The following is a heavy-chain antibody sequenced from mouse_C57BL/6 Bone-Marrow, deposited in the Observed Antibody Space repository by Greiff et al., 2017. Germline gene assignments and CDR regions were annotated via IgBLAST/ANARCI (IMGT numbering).Heavy chain of an antibody. CDR1: GFTFSDYY. D-gene: IGHD2-5*01. CDR2: INYDGSST. Sequence: DVKLVESEGGLVQPGSSMKLSCTASGFTFSDYYMAWVRQVPEKGLEWVANINYDGSSTYYLDSLKSRFIISRDNEKNILYLQMSSLKSEDTATYYCARGSNYGYAMDYWGKGTSVTVSS. V-gene: IGHV5-16*01. J-gene: IGHJ4*01. CDR3: ARGSNYGYAMDY.